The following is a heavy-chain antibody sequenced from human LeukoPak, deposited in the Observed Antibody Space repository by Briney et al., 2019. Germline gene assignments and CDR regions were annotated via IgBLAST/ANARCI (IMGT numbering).Heavy chain of an antibody. CDR3: AKDCRDGANYYYYMDV. D-gene: IGHD4/OR15-4a*01. CDR2: ISYDGNNK. Sequence: PGGSLRLSCAASGFTSSSFALHWVRQASGKGLQWVAVISYDGNNKYYADSVKGRFTISRDNSKNTLYLQMNSLRAEDTAVYYCAKDCRDGANYYYYMDVWGKGTTVTVSS. CDR1: GFTSSSFA. V-gene: IGHV3-30*07. J-gene: IGHJ6*03.